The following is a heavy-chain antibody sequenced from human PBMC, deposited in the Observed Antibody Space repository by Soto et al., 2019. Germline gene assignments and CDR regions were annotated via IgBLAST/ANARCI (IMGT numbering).Heavy chain of an antibody. J-gene: IGHJ3*02. D-gene: IGHD3-9*01. V-gene: IGHV3-23*01. CDR3: AKDHPYDILTGYWGDAFDI. CDR1: GFTFSSYA. Sequence: EVQLLESGGGLVQPGGSLRLSCAASGFTFSSYAMSWVRQAPGKGLEWVSAISGSGGSTYYADSVKGRFTISRDNSKNTLYLQMNSLRADDTAVYYCAKDHPYDILTGYWGDAFDIWGQGTMVTVSS. CDR2: ISGSGGST.